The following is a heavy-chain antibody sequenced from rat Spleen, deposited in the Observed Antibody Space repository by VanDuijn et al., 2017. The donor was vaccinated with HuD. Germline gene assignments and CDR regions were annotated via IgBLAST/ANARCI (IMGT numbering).Heavy chain of an antibody. Sequence: VPLKESGPGLVQPSQTLSLTCSVSGFSLTSYHVSWVRQPPGKGLEWVASISPSGGGTWHRDSVKGRFTISRDDTENTLYLQMDSLRSEDTATYYCARHNYGSYGWFAYWGQGTLVTVSS. CDR1: GFSLTSYH. V-gene: IGHV5-25*01. D-gene: IGHD1-3*01. CDR2: ISPSGGGT. J-gene: IGHJ3*01. CDR3: ARHNYGSYGWFAY.